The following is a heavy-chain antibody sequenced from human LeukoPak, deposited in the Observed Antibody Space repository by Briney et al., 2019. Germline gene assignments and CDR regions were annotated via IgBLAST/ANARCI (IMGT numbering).Heavy chain of an antibody. V-gene: IGHV4-39*07. CDR1: GGSISSSDYY. D-gene: IGHD2-2*02. CDR3: ARPISPRPPRAFDI. J-gene: IGHJ3*02. Sequence: SETLSLTCTVSGGSISSSDYYWGWIRQPPGKGLEWIGSIYYSVTTYYNPSLKSRVTISVDTSKNQFSLKLNSVTAADTALYYCARPISPRPPRAFDIWGHGTMVTVSS. CDR2: IYYSVTT.